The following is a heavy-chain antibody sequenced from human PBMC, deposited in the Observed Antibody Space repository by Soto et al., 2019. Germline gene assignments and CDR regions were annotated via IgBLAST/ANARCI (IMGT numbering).Heavy chain of an antibody. CDR3: ARVDYYDSSGWFDP. D-gene: IGHD3-22*01. CDR1: GGSIRSGGYY. V-gene: IGHV4-31*03. Sequence: SETLSLTCTVSGGSIRSGGYYWSWIRQHPGKGLEWIGYIYYSGSTYYNPSLKSRVTISVDTSKNQFSLKLSSVTAADTAVYYCARVDYYDSSGWFDPWGQGTLVTVSS. CDR2: IYYSGST. J-gene: IGHJ5*02.